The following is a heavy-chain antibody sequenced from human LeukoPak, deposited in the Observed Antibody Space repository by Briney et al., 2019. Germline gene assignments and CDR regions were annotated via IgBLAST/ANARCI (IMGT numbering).Heavy chain of an antibody. CDR3: AKGRSGSYYFDAFDI. CDR1: AFTFSRYA. J-gene: IGHJ3*02. CDR2: ISGSGGST. Sequence: GGSLRLSCAASAFTFSRYAMSWVRQAPGKGLEWVSAISGSGGSTYYADSVKGRFSISRDNSKNTLYMQLNTLRAEDTAVYYCAKGRSGSYYFDAFDIWGQGTMVTVSS. V-gene: IGHV3-23*01. D-gene: IGHD3-10*01.